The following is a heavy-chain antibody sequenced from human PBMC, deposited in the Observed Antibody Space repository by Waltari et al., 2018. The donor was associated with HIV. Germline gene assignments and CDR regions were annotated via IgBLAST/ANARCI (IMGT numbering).Heavy chain of an antibody. D-gene: IGHD3-10*01. CDR2: ISSSSSYI. Sequence: EVPLVESGGGLVKPGGSLRLSCAGSGFPFSSYSMNWVRQAPGKGLEWVSSISSSSSYIYYAESVHGRFTISRDNAKNSLYLQMNSLRAEDTAVYYCARDRWFGEKLLGYYGMDV. CDR3: ARDRWFGEKLLGYYGMDV. J-gene: IGHJ6*01. CDR1: GFPFSSYS. V-gene: IGHV3-21*01.